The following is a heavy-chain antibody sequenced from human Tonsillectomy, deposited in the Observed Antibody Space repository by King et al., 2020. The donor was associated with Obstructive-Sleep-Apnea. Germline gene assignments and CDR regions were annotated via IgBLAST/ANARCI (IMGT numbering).Heavy chain of an antibody. J-gene: IGHJ4*02. D-gene: IGHD7-27*01. V-gene: IGHV3-48*01. CDR2: IAGGGNNI. CDR3: ARDFLWAFDY. Sequence: VQLVESGGVLVQPGGSLRLSCAVSGFTFSTYSMNWVRQAPGKGLEWVSYIAGGGNNIHYADSVKGRFTISRDNAQNSLYVQMSGLRAEDTGVYYCARDFLWAFDYWGQGTLVTVSS. CDR1: GFTFSTYS.